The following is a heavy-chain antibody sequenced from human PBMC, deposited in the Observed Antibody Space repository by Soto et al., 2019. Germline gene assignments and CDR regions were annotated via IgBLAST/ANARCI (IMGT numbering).Heavy chain of an antibody. CDR2: ISPYSGNT. D-gene: IGHD3-16*01. CDR3: AMVDNYVTPTPQDV. CDR1: GYVFVNYG. V-gene: IGHV1-18*01. Sequence: QVQLVQSGDEVRKPWSSVKVSCKASGYVFVNYGIAWVRQAPGQGLEWMGWISPYSGNTHYANKVQGRLTMTTDTSKSKAYMDLGSLTSDATAVYYCAMVDNYVTPTPQDVWGKGTTVTVYS. J-gene: IGHJ6*04.